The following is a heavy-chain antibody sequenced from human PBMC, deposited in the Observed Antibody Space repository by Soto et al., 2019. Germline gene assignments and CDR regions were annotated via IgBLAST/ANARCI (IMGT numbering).Heavy chain of an antibody. D-gene: IGHD2-15*01. CDR2: IYNSGLI. J-gene: IGHJ4*02. CDR3: ARSRRGAVATFDL. CDR1: GASVSSGGYY. V-gene: IGHV4-31*03. Sequence: SETLSLTCTVSGASVSSGGYYWSWIRQHPEKGLEWIGYIYNSGLISYNPSLKNRIVVSRDTSRNQLSLKVTSVTAADTAVYFCARSRRGAVATFDLWGQGTPVTVSS.